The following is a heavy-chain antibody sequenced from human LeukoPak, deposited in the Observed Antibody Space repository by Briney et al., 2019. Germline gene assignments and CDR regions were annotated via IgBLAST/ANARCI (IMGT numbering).Heavy chain of an antibody. CDR1: GFTFSSYG. J-gene: IGHJ1*01. D-gene: IGHD6-13*01. CDR3: AKVARIADQYFQH. Sequence: GGSLRLSCAASGFTFSSYGMHWVRQAPGKGPEWVAFIRYDGSNKYYADSVKGRFTISRDNSKNTLYLQMNSLRAEDTAVYYCAKVARIADQYFQHWGQGTLVTVSS. CDR2: IRYDGSNK. V-gene: IGHV3-30*02.